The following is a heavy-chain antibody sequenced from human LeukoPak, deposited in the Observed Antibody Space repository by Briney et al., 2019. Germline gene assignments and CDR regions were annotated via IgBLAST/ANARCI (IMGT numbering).Heavy chain of an antibody. CDR1: GYTFTSYY. CDR2: INPSGGST. D-gene: IGHD3-22*01. Sequence: ASVKVSCKASGYTFTSYYMHWVRQAPGQGLEWMGIINPSGGSTSYAQKFQGRVTMTRDTSTSTVYMELSSLRSEDTAVYYCASDSTYYYDSGNAFDIWGQGTMVTVSS. J-gene: IGHJ3*02. V-gene: IGHV1-46*01. CDR3: ASDSTYYYDSGNAFDI.